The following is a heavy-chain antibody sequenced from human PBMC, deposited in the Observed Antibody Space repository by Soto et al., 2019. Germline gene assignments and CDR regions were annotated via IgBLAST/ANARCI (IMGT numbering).Heavy chain of an antibody. D-gene: IGHD3-3*02. CDR3: ARHSLALRKNNRFDP. V-gene: IGHV4-39*01. J-gene: IGHJ5*02. Sequence: SETLSLTCTVSGDSIISSDFYWGWVRQPPGKGLEWIGSIFYLGSSYYNPSLKSRVTMSVDTSKNQFSLRLRSVTAADTALYFCARHSLALRKNNRFDPWGQGIMVPVSS. CDR2: IFYLGSS. CDR1: GDSIISSDFY.